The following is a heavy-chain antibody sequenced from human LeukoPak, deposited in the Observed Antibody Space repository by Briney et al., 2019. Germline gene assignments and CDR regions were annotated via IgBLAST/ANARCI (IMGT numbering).Heavy chain of an antibody. CDR2: IRSKAYGGTT. V-gene: IGHV3-49*04. Sequence: PGGSLRLSCTASGFTFGDYAMSWVRQAPGKGLEWVGFIRSKAYGGTTEYAASVKGRFTISRDDSKSIAYLQMNSLKTEDAAIYYCTFGSYYYAMDVWGQGTTVTVSS. J-gene: IGHJ6*02. CDR1: GFTFGDYA. D-gene: IGHD3-16*01. CDR3: TFGSYYYAMDV.